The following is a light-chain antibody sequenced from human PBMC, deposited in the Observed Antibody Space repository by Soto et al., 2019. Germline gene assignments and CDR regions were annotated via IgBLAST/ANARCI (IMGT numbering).Light chain of an antibody. V-gene: IGKV3-20*01. J-gene: IGKJ2*03. CDR2: ATS. CDR1: QSVSTNY. Sequence: EIVLTQSPGTLSLSPGDRVALSCRASQSVSTNYFSWYQQKPGQAPRLLIYATSSRAVGIPDRFSGSGSGTDFTLTISRLEPVDFAMYYCQQYGDYNSPRYSFGQGTRLEI. CDR3: QQYGDYNSPRYS.